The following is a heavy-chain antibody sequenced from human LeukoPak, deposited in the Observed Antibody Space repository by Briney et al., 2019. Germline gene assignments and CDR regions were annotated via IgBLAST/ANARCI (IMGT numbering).Heavy chain of an antibody. D-gene: IGHD2-8*02. CDR3: ARGGVLLGIDY. CDR2: INHSGST. Sequence: PSETLSLTCAVYGGSFSGYYWSWIRQPPGKGLEWIGEINHSGSTNYTPSLKSRVTISVDTSKNQFSLKLTSVTAADTAVYYCARGGVLLGIDYWGQGTLVTVSS. CDR1: GGSFSGYY. J-gene: IGHJ4*02. V-gene: IGHV4-34*01.